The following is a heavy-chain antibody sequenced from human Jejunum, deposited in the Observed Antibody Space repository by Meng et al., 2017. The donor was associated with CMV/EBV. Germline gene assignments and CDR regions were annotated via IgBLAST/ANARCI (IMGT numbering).Heavy chain of an antibody. CDR3: ARDRGFLQFDY. CDR2: ISNSEFK. J-gene: IGHJ4*02. Sequence: SCEASGFRFADYSMVWVRQAPGKGLEWVSSISNSEFKFYADSVEGRFTISRDNAKNLLYLQLNSLRVEDTAVYYCARDRGFLQFDYWGPGTLVTVSS. V-gene: IGHV3-21*06. D-gene: IGHD3-10*01. CDR1: GFRFADYS.